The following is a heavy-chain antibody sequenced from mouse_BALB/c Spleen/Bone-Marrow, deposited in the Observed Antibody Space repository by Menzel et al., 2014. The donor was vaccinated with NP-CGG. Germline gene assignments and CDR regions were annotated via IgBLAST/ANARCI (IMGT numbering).Heavy chain of an antibody. V-gene: IGHV1-7*01. CDR3: ARWRYSYAMDY. CDR1: GYTFTSYW. CDR2: INPSTGYA. D-gene: IGHD2-14*01. J-gene: IGHJ4*01. Sequence: VHLVESGAELAKPGASVKMSCKASGYTFTSYWMHWVKQRPGQGLEWIGYINPSTGYAEYNQKFKDKATLTADKSSSTAYMQLSSLTSEDSAVYYCARWRYSYAMDYWGQGTSVTVSS.